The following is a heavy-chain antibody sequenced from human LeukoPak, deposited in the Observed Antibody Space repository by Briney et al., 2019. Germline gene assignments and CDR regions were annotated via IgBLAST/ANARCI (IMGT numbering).Heavy chain of an antibody. V-gene: IGHV3-30-3*01. D-gene: IGHD1-26*01. CDR2: ISYDGSNK. Sequence: SGGSLRLSCAASGFTFSSYAMHWVRQAPGKGLEWVAVISYDGSNKYYADSVKGRFTISRDNSKNTLYLQMNSLRAEDTAVYYCARESGSLPLDAFDIWGQGTMVTVSS. CDR1: GFTFSSYA. CDR3: ARESGSLPLDAFDI. J-gene: IGHJ3*02.